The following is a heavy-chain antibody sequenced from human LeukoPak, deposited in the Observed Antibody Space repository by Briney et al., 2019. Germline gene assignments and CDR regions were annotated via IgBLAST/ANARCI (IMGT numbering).Heavy chain of an antibody. CDR2: IYPGDSDT. CDR3: ARLVTTVTNFDY. Sequence: PGESLKISCKGSGYSFTSDWIGWVRQMPGKGLEWMGIIYPGDSDTRYSPSLQGQVTISADKSISTAYLQWSSLKASDTAMYCCARLVTTVTNFDYWGQGTLVTVSS. D-gene: IGHD4-17*01. CDR1: GYSFTSDW. V-gene: IGHV5-51*01. J-gene: IGHJ4*02.